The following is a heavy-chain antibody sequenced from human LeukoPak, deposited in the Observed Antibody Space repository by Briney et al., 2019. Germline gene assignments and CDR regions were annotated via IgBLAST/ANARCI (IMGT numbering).Heavy chain of an antibody. Sequence: GGPLRLSCAASGFTFSSYSMNWVRQAPGKGLEWVSYISSSSSTIYYADSVKGRFTISRDNAKNSLYLQMNSLRAEDTAVYYCARARSFMITFGGVIAPFRYWGQGTLVTVSS. CDR3: ARARSFMITFGGVIAPFRY. D-gene: IGHD3-16*02. CDR1: GFTFSSYS. CDR2: ISSSSSTI. V-gene: IGHV3-48*04. J-gene: IGHJ4*02.